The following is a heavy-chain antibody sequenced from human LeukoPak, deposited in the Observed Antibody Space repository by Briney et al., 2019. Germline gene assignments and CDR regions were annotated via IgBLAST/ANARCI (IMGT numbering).Heavy chain of an antibody. CDR3: ARHFCSGGACFWFDS. CDR1: GGSISTYY. V-gene: IGHV4-59*08. D-gene: IGHD2-15*01. J-gene: IGHJ5*01. CDR2: MFHTGTT. Sequence: SETLSLTCSLSGGSISTYYWSWIRQPSGKGLEYIGYMFHTGTTNYNPSLKSRVTISLDTSKNQISLKLSSVTAADTAVYYCARHFCSGGACFWFDSWGQGTLVTVSS.